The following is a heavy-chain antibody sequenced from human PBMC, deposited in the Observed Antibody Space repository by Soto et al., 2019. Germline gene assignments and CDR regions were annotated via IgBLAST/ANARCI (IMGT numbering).Heavy chain of an antibody. CDR2: IHPGDSDT. CDR3: ASAGNNAVESDF. Sequence: XESLKVSWKCSGNRFTNYWIGWVRQMPGKGLEWMGIIHPGDSDTRSSPSFQGRVTISADKSISTAYLQWSSLKASDTAVYYCASAGNNAVESDFWGQGTLVTVSS. D-gene: IGHD3-3*01. V-gene: IGHV5-51*01. CDR1: GNRFTNYW. J-gene: IGHJ4*02.